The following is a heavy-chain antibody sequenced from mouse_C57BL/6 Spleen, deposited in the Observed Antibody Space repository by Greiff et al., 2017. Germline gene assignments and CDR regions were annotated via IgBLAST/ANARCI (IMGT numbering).Heavy chain of an antibody. V-gene: IGHV1-22*01. J-gene: IGHJ4*01. CDR3: AREITPYGSSYVYAMDY. CDR2: INPNNGGT. CDR1: GYTFTAYN. D-gene: IGHD1-1*01. Sequence: EVQLQQSGPELVKPGASVKMSCKASGYTFTAYNMHWVKQSHGKSLEWIGYINPNNGGTSYNQKFKGKATLTVHKSSHPAYMELRSLTSEGSSVYYCAREITPYGSSYVYAMDYWGQGTSVTVSS.